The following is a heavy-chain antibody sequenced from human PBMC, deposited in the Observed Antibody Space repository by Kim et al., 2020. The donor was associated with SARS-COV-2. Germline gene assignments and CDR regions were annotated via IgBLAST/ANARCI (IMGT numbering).Heavy chain of an antibody. CDR2: INPNTGGA. J-gene: IGHJ4*02. D-gene: IGHD6-19*01. CDR3: ARDGEWLQNFDY. V-gene: IGHV1-2*06. Sequence: ASVKVSCKASGYAFAGFFLHLVRQAPGQGLEWVGRINPNTGGANSAQKFRGRITLTRDMSIDTAYMELRSLKSDDTAIYYCARDGEWLQNFDYWGQGTLVTVSS. CDR1: GYAFAGFF.